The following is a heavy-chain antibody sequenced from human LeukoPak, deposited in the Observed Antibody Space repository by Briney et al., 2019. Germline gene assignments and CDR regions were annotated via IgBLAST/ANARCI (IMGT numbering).Heavy chain of an antibody. Sequence: SETLSLTCTVSGGSISSYYWGWIRQPPGKGLEWIGSIYYSGSTYYNPSLKSRVTISVDTSKNQFSLKLSSVTAADTAVYYCARDVWFGAGRTFDYWGQGTLVTVSP. CDR2: IYYSGST. CDR3: ARDVWFGAGRTFDY. CDR1: GGSISSYY. J-gene: IGHJ4*02. V-gene: IGHV4-39*02. D-gene: IGHD3-10*01.